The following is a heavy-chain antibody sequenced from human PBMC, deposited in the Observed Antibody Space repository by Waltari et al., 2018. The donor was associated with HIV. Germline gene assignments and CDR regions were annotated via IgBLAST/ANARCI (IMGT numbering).Heavy chain of an antibody. CDR3: ARGPPSDEPAGNYGDYLSLDY. V-gene: IGHV3-53*01. Sequence: EVQLVESGGVLIQPGGSLRLAFAASGFTVTCNYMNWACQAPGKGLEWVSVIYTGGSTYYADSVKGRFTISRDNSKNTLYLQMNSLRAEDTAVYYCARGPPSDEPAGNYGDYLSLDYWGQGTLVTVSS. D-gene: IGHD4-17*01. CDR2: IYTGGST. CDR1: GFTVTCNY. J-gene: IGHJ4*02.